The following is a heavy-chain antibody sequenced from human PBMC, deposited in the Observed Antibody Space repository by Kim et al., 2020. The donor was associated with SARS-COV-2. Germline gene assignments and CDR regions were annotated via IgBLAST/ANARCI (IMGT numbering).Heavy chain of an antibody. CDR2: IKQVGSEK. V-gene: IGHV3-7*01. D-gene: IGHD1-26*01. J-gene: IGHJ4*02. CDR3: ARDGRSPGGYFDY. CDR1: GFTFISYW. Sequence: GGSLRLSCAASGFTFISYWMSWVRQAPGKGLEWVANIKQVGSEKYYVDSVKGRFTISRDNAKNSLYLQMNSLRAEDTAVYYCARDGRSPGGYFDYWGQGTLVTVSS.